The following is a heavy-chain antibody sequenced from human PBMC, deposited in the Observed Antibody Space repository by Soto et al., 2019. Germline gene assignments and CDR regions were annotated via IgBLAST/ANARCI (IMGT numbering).Heavy chain of an antibody. CDR2: IIPIPGTA. CDR1: GGTFSSYA. Sequence: QVQLVQSGAEVKKPGSSVKVSCKASGGTFSSYAISWVRQAPGQGLEWMGGIIPIPGTANYAQKFQGRVTITVDVSTSTAYMELSSLRSEDTAVYYCARSQGSSTSLESYYDYYCGMDVWGQGTTVTVCS. D-gene: IGHD2-2*01. J-gene: IGHJ6*02. CDR3: ARSQGSSTSLESYYDYYCGMDV. V-gene: IGHV1-69*01.